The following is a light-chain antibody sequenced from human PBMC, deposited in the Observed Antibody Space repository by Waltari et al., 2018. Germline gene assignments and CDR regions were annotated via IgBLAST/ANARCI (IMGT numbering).Light chain of an antibody. CDR3: QQYGSSPGGPQT. V-gene: IGKV3-20*01. CDR1: QSVSSRY. J-gene: IGKJ1*01. CDR2: GAS. Sequence: EIVLTQSPGTLSLSPGERATLSCRASQSVSSRYLAWYQHKPGQAPRLLIYGASSRATAIPDRFSGSGSGTDFTLTISRLEPEDFAVYYCQQYGSSPGGPQTFGQGTKVEIK.